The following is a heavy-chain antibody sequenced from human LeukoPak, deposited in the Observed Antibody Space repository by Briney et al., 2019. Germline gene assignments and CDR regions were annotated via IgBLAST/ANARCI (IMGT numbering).Heavy chain of an antibody. CDR1: GSSITNYY. CDR3: ARGFTYGGGAFDI. V-gene: IGHV4-59*01. J-gene: IGHJ3*02. Sequence: PSETLSLTCTVSGSSITNYYWTWIRQPPGKGLQLIGYIYYNGSTNYKYNPSLKSRVTISVDTSKNQVSLKLSSVTAADTAVYFCARGFTYGGGAFDIWGQGTVVTVSS. D-gene: IGHD5-18*01. CDR2: IYYNGST.